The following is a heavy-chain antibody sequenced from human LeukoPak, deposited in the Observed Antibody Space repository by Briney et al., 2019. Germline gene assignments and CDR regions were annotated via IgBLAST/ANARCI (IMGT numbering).Heavy chain of an antibody. CDR3: AKDRETTSSGTFDY. V-gene: IGHV3-30*18. J-gene: IGHJ4*02. Sequence: GGSLRLSCAASGFIFSAYEMNWVRQAPGKGLEWVAFIAEDGSNEKYTDSVKGRFTISRDNSNNTLYLRMNSLRAEDTGVYYCAKDRETTSSGTFDYWGQGTLITVSS. D-gene: IGHD1-1*01. CDR2: IAEDGSNE. CDR1: GFIFSAYE.